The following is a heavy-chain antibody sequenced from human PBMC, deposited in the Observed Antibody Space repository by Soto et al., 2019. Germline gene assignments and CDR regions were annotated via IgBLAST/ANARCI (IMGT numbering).Heavy chain of an antibody. CDR2: IIPIFGTA. CDR3: ASLSSGGGAPLYHYRMDV. D-gene: IGHD6-19*01. J-gene: IGHJ6*02. Sequence: SVKVSCKASGGTFSSYAISWVRQAPGQGLEWMGGIIPIFGTANYAQKFQGRVTITADESTSTAYMELSSLRSEDTAVYYCASLSSGGGAPLYHYRMDVWGQGTTXT. CDR1: GGTFSSYA. V-gene: IGHV1-69*13.